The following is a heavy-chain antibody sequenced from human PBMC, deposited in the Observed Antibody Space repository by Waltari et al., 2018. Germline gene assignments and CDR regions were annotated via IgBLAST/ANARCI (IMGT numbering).Heavy chain of an antibody. J-gene: IGHJ4*02. CDR1: GFTFGDYG. CDR2: IKSHTYAATT. D-gene: IGHD3-22*01. V-gene: IGHV3-49*04. Sequence: EVQLVESGGGLLQPGRSLRLSCTTSGFTFGDYGMSWVRRAPVKGREWLAFIKSHTYAATTEAPAPVKGRFFISRDDAKSIAYLQMNSLKTEDTAVYYCTRAGLFSMIFSGDFDYWGPGTLVTVSS. CDR3: TRAGLFSMIFSGDFDY.